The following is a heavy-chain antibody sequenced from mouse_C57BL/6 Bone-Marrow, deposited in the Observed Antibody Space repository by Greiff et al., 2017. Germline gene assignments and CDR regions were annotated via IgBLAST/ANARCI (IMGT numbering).Heavy chain of an antibody. CDR2: IDPETGGT. D-gene: IGHD2-5*01. Sequence: VNVVESGAELVRPGASVTLSCKASGYTFTDYEMHWVKQTPVHGLEWIGAIDPETGGTAYNQKFKGKAKLTADKSSSTAYLELRSLTSADSAVYYCTREGVLYYSNYGAMDYWCQGTSVTVSS. CDR3: TREGVLYYSNYGAMDY. CDR1: GYTFTDYE. V-gene: IGHV1-15*01. J-gene: IGHJ4*01.